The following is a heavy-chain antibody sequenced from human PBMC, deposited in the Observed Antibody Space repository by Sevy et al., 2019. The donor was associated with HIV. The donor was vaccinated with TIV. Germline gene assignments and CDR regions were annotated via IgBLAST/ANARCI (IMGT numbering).Heavy chain of an antibody. CDR1: GFTFSSYA. J-gene: IGHJ3*02. CDR3: AKEIQRGGAFDN. Sequence: GGSLRLSCAASGFTFSSYAMSWVCQAPGKGLDWISAVSGNGGHTYYADSVKGRFTISRDNSKNTLFLQMNSLRAEDTAVYYCAKEIQRGGAFDNWGQGTMVTVSS. CDR2: VSGNGGHT. D-gene: IGHD5-18*01. V-gene: IGHV3-23*01.